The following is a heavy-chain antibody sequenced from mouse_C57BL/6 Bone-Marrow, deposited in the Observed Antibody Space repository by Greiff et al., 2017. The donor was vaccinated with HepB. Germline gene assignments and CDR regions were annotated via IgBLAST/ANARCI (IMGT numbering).Heavy chain of an antibody. J-gene: IGHJ1*03. CDR2: ISSGSSTI. CDR1: GFTFSDYG. D-gene: IGHD4-1*02. Sequence: EVMLVESGGGLVKPGGSLKLSCAASGFTFSDYGMHWVRQAPEKGLEWVAYISSGSSTIYYADTVKGRFTISRDNAKNTLFLQMTSLRSEDTAMYYCATQLGRYRYFDVWGTGTTITVSS. V-gene: IGHV5-17*01. CDR3: ATQLGRYRYFDV.